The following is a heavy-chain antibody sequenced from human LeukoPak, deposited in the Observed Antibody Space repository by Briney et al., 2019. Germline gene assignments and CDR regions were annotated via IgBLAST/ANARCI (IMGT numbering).Heavy chain of an antibody. CDR2: ISGSAART. V-gene: IGHV3-23*01. CDR1: GFTFSSYG. J-gene: IGHJ4*02. Sequence: GGSLRLSCAASGFTFSSYGMSWVRQAPGKGLEWVSAISGSAARTFYADSVKGRFTISRDNSKNTLSLQMNSLRAEDTAVYYCAKRGPGSPESGKYYFDYWGQGTLVTVSS. D-gene: IGHD3-10*01. CDR3: AKRGPGSPESGKYYFDY.